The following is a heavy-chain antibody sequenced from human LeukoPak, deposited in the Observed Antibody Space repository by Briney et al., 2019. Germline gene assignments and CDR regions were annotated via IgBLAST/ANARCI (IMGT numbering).Heavy chain of an antibody. CDR3: ARDRYYYDSSGYYYEYYFDY. CDR1: GYTFTSYG. J-gene: IGHJ4*02. D-gene: IGHD3-22*01. CDR2: ISAYNGNT. Sequence: ASVKVSCKASGYTFTSYGISWVRQAPGQGLEWMGWISAYNGNTNYAQKLQGRVTMTTDTSTSTAYMELRSLRSDDTAVYYCARDRYYYDSSGYYYEYYFDYWGQGTLVTVSS. V-gene: IGHV1-18*01.